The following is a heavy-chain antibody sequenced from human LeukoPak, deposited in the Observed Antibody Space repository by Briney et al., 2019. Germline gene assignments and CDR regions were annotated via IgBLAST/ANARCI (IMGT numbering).Heavy chain of an antibody. CDR1: GYSISSGYY. CDR3: ARVFPRSWYLN. CDR2: IYHSGST. V-gene: IGHV4-38-2*01. D-gene: IGHD6-13*01. Sequence: PSETLSLTCAVSGYSISSGYYWGWIRQPPGKGLEWIGSIYHSGSTYYNPSLKSRVTISVDTSKNQFSLKLSSVTAADTAVYYCARVFPRSWYLNWGQGTLVTVSS. J-gene: IGHJ4*02.